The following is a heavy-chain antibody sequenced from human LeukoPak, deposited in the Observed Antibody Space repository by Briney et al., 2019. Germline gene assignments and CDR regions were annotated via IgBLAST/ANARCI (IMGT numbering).Heavy chain of an antibody. CDR2: MYHSGST. Sequence: SETLSLTCAVSGYSISSGYYWGWFRQPPGKGLEWIGCMYHSGSTYYNPPLKSRVTISVDTSKNQFSLKLSSVTAADTAVYYCARQGGSSSPYYHYYMDVWGKGTTVTVSS. J-gene: IGHJ6*03. V-gene: IGHV4-38-2*01. D-gene: IGHD6-13*01. CDR3: ARQGGSSSPYYHYYMDV. CDR1: GYSISSGYY.